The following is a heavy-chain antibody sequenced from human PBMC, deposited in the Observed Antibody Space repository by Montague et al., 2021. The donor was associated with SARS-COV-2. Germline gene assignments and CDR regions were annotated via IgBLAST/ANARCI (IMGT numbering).Heavy chain of an antibody. Sequence: SLRLSCAASGFSLSSYSMNWVRQAPGKGLEWVSYFSGSSTKMNFADSVKGRFTISRDIAKNSLYLRMDSLTDEDTAVYYFARDAGYNWNTEAYSLDIWGKGKMVDVSS. CDR2: FSGSSTKM. V-gene: IGHV3-48*02. CDR3: ARDAGYNWNTEAYSLDI. CDR1: GFSLSSYS. J-gene: IGHJ3*02. D-gene: IGHD1/OR15-1a*01.